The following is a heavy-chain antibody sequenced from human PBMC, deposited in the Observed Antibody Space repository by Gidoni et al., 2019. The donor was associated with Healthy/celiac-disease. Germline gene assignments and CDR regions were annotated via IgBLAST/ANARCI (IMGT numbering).Heavy chain of an antibody. CDR2: IYYSGST. J-gene: IGHJ5*02. Sequence: QVQLQESGPGLVKPSQTLSLTCTVSGGSISSGGYYWSWIRQHPGKGLEWIGYIYYSGSTYYNPSLKSRVTISVDTSKNQFSRKLSSVTAADTAVYYCARERSGAIFGVVNGWFDPWGQGTLVTVSS. CDR1: GGSISSGGYY. CDR3: ARERSGAIFGVVNGWFDP. D-gene: IGHD3-3*01. V-gene: IGHV4-31*03.